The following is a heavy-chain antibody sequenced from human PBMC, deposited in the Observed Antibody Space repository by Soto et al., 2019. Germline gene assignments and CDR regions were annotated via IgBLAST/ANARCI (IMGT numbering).Heavy chain of an antibody. V-gene: IGHV1-69*13. D-gene: IGHD3-22*01. CDR2: IIPIFGTA. CDR3: AREYYYEISGYYSLGY. J-gene: IGHJ4*02. CDR1: GGTFSSYA. Sequence: SVKVSCKASGGTFSSYAISWVRQAPGQGLEWMGGIIPIFGTANYAQKFQGRVTITADESTSTAYMELSSLSSEGTAVHYCAREYYYEISGYYSLGYWGQGTLVTVSS.